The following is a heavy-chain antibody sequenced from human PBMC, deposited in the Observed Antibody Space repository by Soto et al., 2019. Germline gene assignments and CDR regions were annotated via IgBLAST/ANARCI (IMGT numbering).Heavy chain of an antibody. CDR2: ISSSGSTI. V-gene: IGHV3-11*01. D-gene: IGHD4-17*01. CDR3: AGDRNSYYGGNSDY. J-gene: IGHJ4*02. CDR1: GFTFSDYY. Sequence: GGSLRLSCAASGFTFSDYYMSWIRQAPGKGLEWDSYISSSGSTIYYADSVKGRFTISRDNAKNSLYLQMNSLRAEDTAVYYCAGDRNSYYGGNSDYWGQGTLVTVSS.